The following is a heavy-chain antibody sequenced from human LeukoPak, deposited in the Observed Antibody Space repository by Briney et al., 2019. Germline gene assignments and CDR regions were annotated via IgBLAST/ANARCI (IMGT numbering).Heavy chain of an antibody. Sequence: SVKVSCKASGGTFSSYAISWVRQAPGQGLEWMGGIIPIFGTANYAQKFQGRVTMTRDTSTSTVYMELSSLRSEDTAVYYCARDQLDAFDYWGQGTLVTVSS. CDR1: GGTFSSYA. V-gene: IGHV1-69*05. CDR3: ARDQLDAFDY. CDR2: IIPIFGTA. D-gene: IGHD2-2*01. J-gene: IGHJ4*02.